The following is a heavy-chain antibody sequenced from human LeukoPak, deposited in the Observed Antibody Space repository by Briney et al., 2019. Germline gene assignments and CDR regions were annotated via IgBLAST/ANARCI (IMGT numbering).Heavy chain of an antibody. CDR2: ISSSGRNI. CDR1: GFTFSNYE. Sequence: GGSLRLSCAASGFTFSNYELNWVRQAPGKGLEWVSYISSSGRNIYYADSVNGRFTISRDNAKNSLYLQMNSLRAEDTAVYYCARDRGGRTGLDDWGQGTLVTVSS. CDR3: ARDRGGRTGLDD. J-gene: IGHJ4*02. D-gene: IGHD2-15*01. V-gene: IGHV3-48*03.